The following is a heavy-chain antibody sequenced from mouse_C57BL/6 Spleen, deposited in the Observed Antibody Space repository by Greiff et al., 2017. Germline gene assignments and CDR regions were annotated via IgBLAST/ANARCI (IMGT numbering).Heavy chain of an antibody. J-gene: IGHJ3*01. V-gene: IGHV1-82*01. CDR3: ASGLLEFAY. CDR1: GYAFSSSW. D-gene: IGHD1-1*01. CDR2: IYPGDGDT. Sequence: QVQLKESGPELVKPGASVKISCKASGYAFSSSWMNWVKQRPGKGLEWIGRIYPGDGDTNYNGKFKGKATLTADKSSSTAYMQLSSLTSEDSAVYFCASGLLEFAYWGQGTLVTVSA.